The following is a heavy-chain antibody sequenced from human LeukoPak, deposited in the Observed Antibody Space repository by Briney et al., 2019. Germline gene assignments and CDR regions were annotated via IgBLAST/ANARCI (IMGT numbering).Heavy chain of an antibody. CDR3: ARADCSGSTCYLRRSWFDP. J-gene: IGHJ5*02. CDR1: GFTFSRFD. Sequence: PGGSLRLSCAASGFTFSRFDMNWVRQAPGTGLEWVSSISASSRYIYYRESGQGRFTISRDHAKNSLYLQMNSLRVEDTAVYYCARADCSGSTCYLRRSWFDPWGQGTLVTVSS. V-gene: IGHV3-21*01. CDR2: ISASSRYI. D-gene: IGHD2-2*01.